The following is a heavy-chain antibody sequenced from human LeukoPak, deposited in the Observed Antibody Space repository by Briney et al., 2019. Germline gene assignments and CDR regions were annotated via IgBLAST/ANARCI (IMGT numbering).Heavy chain of an antibody. J-gene: IGHJ4*02. CDR2: IWYDGSNK. Sequence: GGSLRLSCAASGFTFSSYGMHWVRQAPGKGLEWVAVIWYDGSNKYYADSVKGRFTISRDNSKNTLYLQMNSLRAEDTAVYYCARDRRRGYYGSGSYYNNLDYWGQGTLVTVSS. V-gene: IGHV3-33*01. CDR3: ARDRRRGYYGSGSYYNNLDY. CDR1: GFTFSSYG. D-gene: IGHD3-10*01.